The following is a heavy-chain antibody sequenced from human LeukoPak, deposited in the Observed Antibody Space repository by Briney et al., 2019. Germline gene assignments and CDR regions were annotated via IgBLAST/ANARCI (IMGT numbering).Heavy chain of an antibody. CDR1: GITFSRYW. V-gene: IGHV3-7*01. D-gene: IGHD2-8*01. J-gene: IGHJ4*02. CDR2: IKQDGGEK. Sequence: PGGSLRLSCAASGITFSRYWMSWVRQAPGEGLEWVANIKQDGGEKYYVDSVKGRFTISRDNAKNSVYLQMNSLRAEDTAVYYCARENGFDYWGQGTLVTVSS. CDR3: ARENGFDY.